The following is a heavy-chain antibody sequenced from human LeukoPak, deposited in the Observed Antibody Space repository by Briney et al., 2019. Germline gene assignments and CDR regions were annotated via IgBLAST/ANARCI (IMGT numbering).Heavy chain of an antibody. Sequence: GGSLRLSCAASGFTFSSYGMHWVSQAPGKGLEWVAVISYDGSNKYFADSVKGRFTISRDNSKNTLCLQMNSLRAEDTAVYYCAKGWGIPIFGVVTNWGQGTLVTVSS. D-gene: IGHD3-3*01. V-gene: IGHV3-30*18. CDR3: AKGWGIPIFGVVTN. CDR1: GFTFSSYG. J-gene: IGHJ4*02. CDR2: ISYDGSNK.